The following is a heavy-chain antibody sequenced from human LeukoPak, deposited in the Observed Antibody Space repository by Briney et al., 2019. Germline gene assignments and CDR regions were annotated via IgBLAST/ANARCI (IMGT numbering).Heavy chain of an antibody. Sequence: SETLSLTCTVSGGSISSGGYYWSWIRQHPGKGLEWIGYIYYSGSTNYNPSLKSRVTISVDTSKNQFSLKLSSVTAADTAVYYCARAGDSPMDVWGKGTTVTVSS. CDR2: IYYSGST. D-gene: IGHD2-21*01. CDR3: ARAGDSPMDV. J-gene: IGHJ6*03. CDR1: GGSISSGGYY. V-gene: IGHV4-61*08.